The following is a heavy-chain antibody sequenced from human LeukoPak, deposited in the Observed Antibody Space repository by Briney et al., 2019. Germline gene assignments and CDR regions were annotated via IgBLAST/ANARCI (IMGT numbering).Heavy chain of an antibody. CDR3: ARDEDYDILTGSAPLDY. Sequence: GGSLRLSCAASGFTFGSYWMSWVRQAPGKGLEWVANIKQDGSEKYYVDSVKGRFTISRDNAKNSLYLQMNSLRAEDTAVYYCARDEDYDILTGSAPLDYWGQGTLVTVSS. CDR1: GFTFGSYW. V-gene: IGHV3-7*04. CDR2: IKQDGSEK. J-gene: IGHJ4*02. D-gene: IGHD3-9*01.